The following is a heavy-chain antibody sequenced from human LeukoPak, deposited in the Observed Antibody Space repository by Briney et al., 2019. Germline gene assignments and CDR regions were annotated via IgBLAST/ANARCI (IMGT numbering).Heavy chain of an antibody. D-gene: IGHD6-6*01. Sequence: GGSLRLSCAASGFTFSTYSMSWVRQAPGKGLEWVSSISSSRTYIYYADSVKGRFTISRDNAKNSLYLQMNSLRAEDTAVYYCASGYSRSSNDYWGHGTLVTVSS. J-gene: IGHJ4*01. V-gene: IGHV3-21*01. CDR2: ISSSRTYI. CDR3: ASGYSRSSNDY. CDR1: GFTFSTYS.